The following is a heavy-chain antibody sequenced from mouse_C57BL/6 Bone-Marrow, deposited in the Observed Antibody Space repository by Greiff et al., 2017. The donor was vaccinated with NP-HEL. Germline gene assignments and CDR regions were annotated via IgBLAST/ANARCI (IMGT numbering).Heavy chain of an antibody. J-gene: IGHJ4*01. CDR2: IYPGSGST. Sequence: QVQLQQPGAELVKPGASVKMSCKASGYTFTSYWITWVKQRPGQGLEWIGDIYPGSGSTKYNEKFKSKATLTVDTSSSTAYMELSSLTSEDSAVYYCARGSSGCAMDYWGQGTSVTVSS. D-gene: IGHD3-2*02. V-gene: IGHV1-55*01. CDR1: GYTFTSYW. CDR3: ARGSSGCAMDY.